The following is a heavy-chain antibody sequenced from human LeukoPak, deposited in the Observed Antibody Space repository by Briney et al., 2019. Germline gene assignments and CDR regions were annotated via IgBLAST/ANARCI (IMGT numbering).Heavy chain of an antibody. J-gene: IGHJ4*02. CDR2: IYHSGST. V-gene: IGHV4-38-2*02. Sequence: PSETLSLTCTVSGYSISSGYYWAWIRQPPGKGLEWIGSIYHSGSTYYNPSLKSRVTISVDTSKNQCSLKLSSVTAADAAVYYCARDGSSGYDPFDYWGQGTLVTVSS. CDR1: GYSISSGYY. D-gene: IGHD3-22*01. CDR3: ARDGSSGYDPFDY.